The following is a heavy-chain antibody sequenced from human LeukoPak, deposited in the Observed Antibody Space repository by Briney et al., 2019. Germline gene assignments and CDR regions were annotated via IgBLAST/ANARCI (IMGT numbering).Heavy chain of an antibody. J-gene: IGHJ3*02. V-gene: IGHV3-20*04. D-gene: IGHD3-9*01. CDR1: GFTFDDYG. CDR2: INWNGGST. CDR3: ARANPIDWLLDAFDI. Sequence: PGGSLRLSCAASGFTFDDYGMSWVRQAPGKGLEWVFGINWNGGSTGYADSVKGRFTISRDNAKNPLYLQMNSLRAEDTALYYCARANPIDWLLDAFDIWGQGTMVTVSS.